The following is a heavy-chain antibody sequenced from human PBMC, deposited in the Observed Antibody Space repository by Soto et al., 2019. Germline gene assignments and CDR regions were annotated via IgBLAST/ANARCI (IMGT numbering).Heavy chain of an antibody. D-gene: IGHD3-16*01. V-gene: IGHV3-33*05. CDR2: TSYDGSNK. J-gene: IGHJ1*01. CDR1: GFTFRSYV. CDR3: ARWGTTGGLDV. Sequence: QVQLVESGGGVVQPGTSLRLSCVGSGFTFRSYVIHWVRQAPGKGLEWVALTSYDGSNKDYGDSVKGRFTISRDNSRNTVDLQMASRRREDTALYYCARWGTTGGLDVWGQGTLVSVSS.